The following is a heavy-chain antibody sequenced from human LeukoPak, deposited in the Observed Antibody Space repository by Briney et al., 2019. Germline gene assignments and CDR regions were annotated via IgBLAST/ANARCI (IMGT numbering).Heavy chain of an antibody. CDR3: ARHPTDYYDSSGYFSDY. CDR2: IYPGDSET. J-gene: IGHJ4*02. V-gene: IGHV5-51*01. Sequence: GESLKISCKGSGYSFTTYWIGWVRQMPGKGLEWMGVIYPGDSETRYSPSFQGQVTISADKSISTAYLQWSSLKASDTAMYYCARHPTDYYDSSGYFSDYRGQGTLVTVSS. D-gene: IGHD3-22*01. CDR1: GYSFTTYW.